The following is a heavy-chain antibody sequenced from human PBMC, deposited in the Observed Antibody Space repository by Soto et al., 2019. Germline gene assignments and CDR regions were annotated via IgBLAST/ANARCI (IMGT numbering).Heavy chain of an antibody. D-gene: IGHD3-10*01. CDR3: ARDPKLLWFGELLYHYYYGMDV. V-gene: IGHV3-48*02. CDR2: ISGSSSTI. CDR1: GFTFSSYS. Sequence: GGSLRLSCAASGFTFSSYSMNWVRQAPGKGLEWVSYISGSSSTIYYADSVKGRFTISRDNAKNSLYLQMNSLRDEDTAVYYCARDPKLLWFGELLYHYYYGMDVWGQGTTVTSP. J-gene: IGHJ6*02.